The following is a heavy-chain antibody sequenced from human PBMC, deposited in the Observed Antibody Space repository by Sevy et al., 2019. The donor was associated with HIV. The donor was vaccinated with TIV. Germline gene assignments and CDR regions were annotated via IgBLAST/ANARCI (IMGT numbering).Heavy chain of an antibody. D-gene: IGHD5-18*01. V-gene: IGHV4-39*01. CDR2: IYYSGST. Sequence: SETLSLTCTVSGGSISSSSYYWGWIRQPPGKRREWIGSIYYSGSTYYNPSLKSRVTISVDTSKNQFSLKLSSVTAADTAVYYCAGEGYSYGYPYSYWGQGTLVTVSS. J-gene: IGHJ4*02. CDR3: AGEGYSYGYPYSY. CDR1: GGSISSSSYY.